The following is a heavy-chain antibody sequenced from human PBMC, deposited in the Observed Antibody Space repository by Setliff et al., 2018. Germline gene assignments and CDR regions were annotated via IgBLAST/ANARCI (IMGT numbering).Heavy chain of an antibody. CDR1: GYTFTGYY. Sequence: ASVKVSCKASGYTFTGYYMHWVRQAPGQGLEWMGWINPNSGGTNYAQKFQGRVTMTRDTSISTAYMELSSLRSEDTAVYYCARARVVPAAMGYYYYMDVWGKGTTVTVSS. CDR2: INPNSGGT. CDR3: ARARVVPAAMGYYYYMDV. J-gene: IGHJ6*03. V-gene: IGHV1-2*02. D-gene: IGHD2-2*01.